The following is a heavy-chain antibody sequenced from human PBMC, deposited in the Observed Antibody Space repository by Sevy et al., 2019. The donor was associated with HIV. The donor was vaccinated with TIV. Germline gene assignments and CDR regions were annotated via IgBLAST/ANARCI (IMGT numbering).Heavy chain of an antibody. J-gene: IGHJ3*02. D-gene: IGHD2-15*01. Sequence: GGSLRLSCAASGFTFSSYSMNWVRQAPGKGLEWVSSISRSSSYIYYADSVKGRFTISRDNAKNSLYLQMNSLRAEDTAVYYCARTREVVVVAATPDAFDIWGQGTMVTVSS. CDR2: ISRSSSYI. V-gene: IGHV3-21*01. CDR3: ARTREVVVVAATPDAFDI. CDR1: GFTFSSYS.